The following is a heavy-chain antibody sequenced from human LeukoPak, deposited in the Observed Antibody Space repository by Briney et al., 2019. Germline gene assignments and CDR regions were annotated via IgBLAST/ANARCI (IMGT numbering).Heavy chain of an antibody. CDR3: AKDIGDY. Sequence: GWSLRLSCAASGFTFDDYAMHWVRQDPGEGLEWASGISWNSGSIGYADSVKGRFTISRDNAKNSLYLQMNSLRAEDTALYYCAKDIGDYWGQGTLVTVSS. J-gene: IGHJ4*02. CDR1: GFTFDDYA. CDR2: ISWNSGSI. D-gene: IGHD3-16*01. V-gene: IGHV3-9*01.